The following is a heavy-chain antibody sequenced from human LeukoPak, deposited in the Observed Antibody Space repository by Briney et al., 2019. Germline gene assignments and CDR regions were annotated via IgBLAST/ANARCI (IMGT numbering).Heavy chain of an antibody. D-gene: IGHD4-17*01. CDR3: ARGLRLTTNYFDY. CDR2: VSDVGDT. V-gene: IGHV4-59*12. Sequence: PSETLSLTCTVSGGSITSYYWSWIRQPPGKGLEWIAYVSDVGDTNYNPALKSRVTISLDKSKNQFSLKLGSVTAADTAVYYCARGLRLTTNYFDYWGQGTLVTVSS. CDR1: GGSITSYY. J-gene: IGHJ4*02.